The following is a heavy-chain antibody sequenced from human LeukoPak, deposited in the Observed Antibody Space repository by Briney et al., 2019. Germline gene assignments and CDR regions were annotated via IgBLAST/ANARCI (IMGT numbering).Heavy chain of an antibody. D-gene: IGHD3-10*01. Sequence: GGSLRLSCAASGFTFSSYEMNWVRQAPGKGLEWVSYISSSGSRTYYADSVKGRFTISRDNSKNTLYLQMNSLRAEDTAGYYCAAGLPRFGESENDYWGQGTLVTVSS. V-gene: IGHV3-48*03. CDR3: AAGLPRFGESENDY. J-gene: IGHJ4*02. CDR1: GFTFSSYE. CDR2: ISSSGSRT.